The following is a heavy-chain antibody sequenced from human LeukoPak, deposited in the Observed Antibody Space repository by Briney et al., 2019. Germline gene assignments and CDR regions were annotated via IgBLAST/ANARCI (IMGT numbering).Heavy chain of an antibody. CDR2: IGVSGSNT. CDR1: GFTFSNYA. Sequence: GGSLRLSCVASGFTFSNYAMSWVRQAPGKGLEWVSAIGVSGSNTYSADSVKGRFTISRDNSKNTLYLQMNSLRAEDTAVYYCATTRLGMIRGEVNAFHSWGQGNLVTVSS. CDR3: ATTRLGMIRGEVNAFHS. D-gene: IGHD3-10*01. V-gene: IGHV3-23*01. J-gene: IGHJ4*02.